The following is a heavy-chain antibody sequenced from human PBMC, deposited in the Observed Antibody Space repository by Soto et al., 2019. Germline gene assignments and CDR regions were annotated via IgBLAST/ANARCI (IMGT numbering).Heavy chain of an antibody. J-gene: IGHJ3*02. CDR1: GGTFSSYA. CDR2: IIPIFGTA. D-gene: IGHD1-26*01. Sequence: QVQLVQSGAEVKKPGSSVKVSCNASGGTFSSYAISWVRQAPGQVLEWMGGIIPIFGTANYAQKFQGRVTITADESTSTAYMELSSLRSGDTAVYYCARVVGATTAVAFDIWGQGTMVTVSS. V-gene: IGHV1-69*01. CDR3: ARVVGATTAVAFDI.